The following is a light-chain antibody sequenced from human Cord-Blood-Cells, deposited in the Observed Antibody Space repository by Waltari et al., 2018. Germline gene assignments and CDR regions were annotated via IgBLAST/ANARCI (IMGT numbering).Light chain of an antibody. V-gene: IGLV2-14*01. Sequence: QSALTQPASVSGSPGPSITISCTGTSSDVGGYNYFSWYQPHPGKAPKLMIYDVSNRPSGVSNRFSGSKSGNTASLTISGLQAEDEADYYCSSYTSSSTLFGGGTKLTVL. CDR3: SSYTSSSTL. CDR2: DVS. J-gene: IGLJ2*01. CDR1: SSDVGGYNY.